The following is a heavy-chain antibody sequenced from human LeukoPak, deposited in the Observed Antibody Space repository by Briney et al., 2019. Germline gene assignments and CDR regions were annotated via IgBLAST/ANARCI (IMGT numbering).Heavy chain of an antibody. CDR1: GFSFSSYA. Sequence: GGSLRLSCAASGFSFSSYAMSWVRQDPGKGLEWVSAISGSGGSTYYADSVKGRFTISRDNSKNTLYLQMNSLRAEDTAVYYCAKNTGYYYGSGSYSAVWGQGTTVTVSS. CDR2: ISGSGGST. V-gene: IGHV3-23*01. D-gene: IGHD3-10*01. CDR3: AKNTGYYYGSGSYSAV. J-gene: IGHJ6*02.